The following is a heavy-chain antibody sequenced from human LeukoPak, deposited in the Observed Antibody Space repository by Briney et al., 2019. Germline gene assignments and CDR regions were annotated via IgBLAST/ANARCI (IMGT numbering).Heavy chain of an antibody. Sequence: GASVKVSCKASGYTFTSYDISGVRQAPAQGREWMGWISAYNGNTNYAQKLQGRVTMTTDTSTSTAYMELRSLRSDDTAVYYCARDRSIAVAGIPFDYWGQGTLVTVSS. D-gene: IGHD6-19*01. CDR1: GYTFTSYD. CDR3: ARDRSIAVAGIPFDY. V-gene: IGHV1-18*01. J-gene: IGHJ4*02. CDR2: ISAYNGNT.